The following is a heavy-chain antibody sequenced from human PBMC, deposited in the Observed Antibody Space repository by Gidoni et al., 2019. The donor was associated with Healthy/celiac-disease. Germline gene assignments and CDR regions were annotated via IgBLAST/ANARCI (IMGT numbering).Heavy chain of an antibody. J-gene: IGHJ4*02. Sequence: EVQLLEYGGGLVQPGGSLRLSCAASGFTFSSYALSWVRQAPGKGLEWVSAISGSGGSTYYADSVKGRFTISRDNSKNTLYLQMNSLRAEDTAVYYCAKDLRAYYYDSSGYLDYWGQGTLVTVSS. CDR3: AKDLRAYYYDSSGYLDY. CDR2: ISGSGGST. V-gene: IGHV3-23*01. D-gene: IGHD3-22*01. CDR1: GFTFSSYA.